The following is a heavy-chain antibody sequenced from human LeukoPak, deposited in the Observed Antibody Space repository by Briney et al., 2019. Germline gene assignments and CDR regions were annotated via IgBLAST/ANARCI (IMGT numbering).Heavy chain of an antibody. CDR3: ARDRNWFDP. J-gene: IGHJ5*02. CDR1: GFTFSNAY. CDR2: IKQDGSEK. V-gene: IGHV3-7*01. Sequence: GGSLRLSCAASGFTFSNAYMNWVRQAPGKGLEWVANIKQDGSEKYYVDSVKGRFTISRDNAKNSLYLQMNSLRAEDTAVYYCARDRNWFDPWGQGTLVTVSS.